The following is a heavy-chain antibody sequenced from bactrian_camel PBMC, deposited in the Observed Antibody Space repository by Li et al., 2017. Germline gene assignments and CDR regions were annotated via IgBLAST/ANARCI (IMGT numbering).Heavy chain of an antibody. CDR1: LYIYSSYC. D-gene: IGHD2*01. Sequence: HVQLVESGGGSVQAGGSLRLSCEISLYIYSSYCMGWFRQAPGKEREAVAAHYTGTATTYVADSVKGRFAISEDNAKSTLYLQMNDLRSEDTATYYCAKSLASALGGTGRSPGTQVTVS. CDR2: HYTGTATT. J-gene: IGHJ4*01. V-gene: IGHV3S1*01.